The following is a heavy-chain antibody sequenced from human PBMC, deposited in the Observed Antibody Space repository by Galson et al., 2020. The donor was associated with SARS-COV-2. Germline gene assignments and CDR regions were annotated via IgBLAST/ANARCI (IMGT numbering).Heavy chain of an antibody. D-gene: IGHD3-10*01. CDR3: ARLIYYVSGGSYYFDY. J-gene: IGHJ4*02. CDR2: IYPADSDA. V-gene: IGHV5-51*01. Sequence: GESLKISCKCSGYGFTNYWIGLVRQMPGKGLELMGIIYPADSDAKYSPSFQGQVSMSADKSIRTAYLHWGSLKASDSGLYYCARLIYYVSGGSYYFDYWGQGTLVTVSS. CDR1: GYGFTNYW.